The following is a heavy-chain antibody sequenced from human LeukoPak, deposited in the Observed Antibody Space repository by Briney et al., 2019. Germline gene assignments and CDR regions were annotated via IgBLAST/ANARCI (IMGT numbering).Heavy chain of an antibody. Sequence: ASVKVSCKASGYTFSGYYIHWVRQAPGQGLEWMGWINPNSGGTNYAQRFQGRVTMTRDTSISTAYMDLSRLRPDDTAVYYCARDGSSGYYNHPDYWGQGTLVTVSS. V-gene: IGHV1-2*02. CDR1: GYTFSGYY. CDR2: INPNSGGT. CDR3: ARDGSSGYYNHPDY. J-gene: IGHJ4*02. D-gene: IGHD3-22*01.